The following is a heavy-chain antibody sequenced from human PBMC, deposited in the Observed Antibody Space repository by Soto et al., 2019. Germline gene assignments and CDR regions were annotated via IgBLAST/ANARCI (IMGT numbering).Heavy chain of an antibody. Sequence: ASVKVSCKVSRYTLTELSMHWVRQAPGKGLEWMGGFDPEDGETIYAQKFQGRVTMTEDTSTDTAYMELSSLRSEDTAVYYCATIQTYYYDSSGPPRFDYWGQGTLVTSPQ. CDR3: ATIQTYYYDSSGPPRFDY. V-gene: IGHV1-24*01. D-gene: IGHD3-22*01. CDR1: RYTLTELS. CDR2: FDPEDGET. J-gene: IGHJ4*02.